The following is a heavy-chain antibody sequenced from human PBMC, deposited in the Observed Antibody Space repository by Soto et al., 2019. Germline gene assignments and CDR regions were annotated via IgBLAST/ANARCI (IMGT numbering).Heavy chain of an antibody. J-gene: IGHJ4*02. D-gene: IGHD6-13*01. CDR2: ISAYNGNT. CDR1: GYTFTSYG. CDR3: ERDWAAAGPFDY. Sequence: QVQLVQSGAEVKKPGASVKVSCKASGYTFTSYGISWVRQAPGQGLEWMGWISAYNGNTNYAQKLQGRVTMTTATSTSTAYRELMRLRSDDTDVYYCERDWAAAGPFDYWGQGTLVTVSS. V-gene: IGHV1-18*01.